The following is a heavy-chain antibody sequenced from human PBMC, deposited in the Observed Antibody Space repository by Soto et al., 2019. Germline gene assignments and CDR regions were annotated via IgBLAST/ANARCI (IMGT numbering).Heavy chain of an antibody. V-gene: IGHV4-59*12. CDR2: IYYSGST. J-gene: IGHJ4*02. CDR3: AKESYNRRTDFDY. Sequence: SETLSLTCTASGGSISSYYLSWIRQPPGKGLEWIGYIYYSGSTNYNPSLKSRVTISVDTSKNQFSLKLSSVTAEDTALYYCAKESYNRRTDFDYWGQGTLVTVSS. D-gene: IGHD3-10*01. CDR1: GGSISSYY.